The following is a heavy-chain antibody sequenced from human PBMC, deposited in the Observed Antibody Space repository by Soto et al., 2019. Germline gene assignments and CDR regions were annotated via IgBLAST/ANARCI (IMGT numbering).Heavy chain of an antibody. J-gene: IGHJ6*02. Sequence: PGESLKISCQGSGYSFASYWIGWVRQMPGKDLEWMGIIYPGDSDTRYSPSFQGQVTISADQSLRTAYLQWPRLKASDTALYYCATTRSVTLGFYFDGMDDLCQGTSVTVFS. D-gene: IGHD5-18*01. CDR3: ATTRSVTLGFYFDGMDD. CDR1: GYSFASYW. V-gene: IGHV5-51*01. CDR2: IYPGDSDT.